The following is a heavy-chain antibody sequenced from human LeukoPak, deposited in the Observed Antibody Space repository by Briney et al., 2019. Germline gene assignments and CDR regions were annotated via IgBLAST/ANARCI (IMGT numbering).Heavy chain of an antibody. CDR1: GYTFTSYD. V-gene: IGHV1-8*01. D-gene: IGHD1-26*01. Sequence: ASVKVSCKASGYTFTSYDINWVRQATGQGLEWMGWMNPNSGNTGYEQRFQGRVTMTRNTSISTAYMELSSLRSEDTAVYYRARGSYGSSWGVTGYWGQGTLVTVSS. CDR3: ARGSYGSSWGVTGY. J-gene: IGHJ4*02. CDR2: MNPNSGNT.